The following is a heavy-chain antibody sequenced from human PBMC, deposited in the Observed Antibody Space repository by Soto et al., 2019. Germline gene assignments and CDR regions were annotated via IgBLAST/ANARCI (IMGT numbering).Heavy chain of an antibody. Sequence: QVQLVQSGAEVKKPGASVKVSCKASGYTFTSYGISWVRQAPGQGLEWMGWISAYNGNTNYAQKLQGRVTMTTDTSTXXAXRXXRSLRSDDTAVYYCARVGITMVRGYFAYYYYGMDLWGQGTTVTVSS. CDR2: ISAYNGNT. V-gene: IGHV1-18*01. CDR1: GYTFTSYG. CDR3: ARVGITMVRGYFAYYYYGMDL. J-gene: IGHJ6*02. D-gene: IGHD3-10*01.